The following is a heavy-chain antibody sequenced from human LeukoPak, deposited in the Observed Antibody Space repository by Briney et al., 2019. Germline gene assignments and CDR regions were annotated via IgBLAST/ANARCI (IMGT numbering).Heavy chain of an antibody. CDR1: GDSISSYY. V-gene: IGHV4-59*12. Sequence: TSETLSLTCTVSGDSISSYYCSWIRQPPGKGLEWIGYIYYSGSTSYNPSLKSRVTISLDTSNNQFSLKLSSVTAADTAVYYCARVSSSWYQDWYFDLWGRGTLVTVSS. CDR2: IYYSGST. J-gene: IGHJ2*01. CDR3: ARVSSSWYQDWYFDL. D-gene: IGHD6-13*01.